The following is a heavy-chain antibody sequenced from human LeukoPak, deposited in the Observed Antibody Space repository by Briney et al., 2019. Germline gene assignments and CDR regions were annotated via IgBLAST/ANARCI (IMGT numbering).Heavy chain of an antibody. CDR1: GGSISSSPYY. J-gene: IGHJ5*02. D-gene: IGHD5-18*01. V-gene: IGHV4-39*07. CDR2: IYYSGTT. Sequence: PSETLSLTCAVSGGSISSSPYYWGWIRQPPGKGLEWIGSIYYSGTTHYSPSLESRVTISVDTSKNQFSLKLASVTAADTAIYYCAKGAGGFSYYNWFDPWGQGTLVTVSS. CDR3: AKGAGGFSYYNWFDP.